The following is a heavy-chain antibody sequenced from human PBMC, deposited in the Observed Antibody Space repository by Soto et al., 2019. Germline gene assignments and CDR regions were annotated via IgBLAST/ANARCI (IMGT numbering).Heavy chain of an antibody. CDR3: ATRAGAPN. CDR2: IHHTRGT. D-gene: IGHD6-19*01. Sequence: SETLSLTCDVSGASLSDDNWWTWVRQPPGGGLEWIGEIHHTRGTNYNPSLKSRIIVSLDKTKNQFSLTLTSVTAADTAVYYCATRAGAPNRGQGALVTVSS. J-gene: IGHJ4*02. V-gene: IGHV4-4*02. CDR1: GASLSDDNW.